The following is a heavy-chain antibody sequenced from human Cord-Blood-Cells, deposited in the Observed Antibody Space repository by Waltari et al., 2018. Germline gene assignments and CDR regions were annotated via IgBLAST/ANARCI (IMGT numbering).Heavy chain of an antibody. CDR3: ARLIVVVTAILDD. CDR1: GGSISSSSYY. J-gene: IGHJ4*02. CDR2: IYYSGIT. V-gene: IGHV4-39*01. Sequence: QLQLQESGPGLVKPSETLSLTCTVSGGSISSSSYYWGWIRQPPGKGLEWIGSIYYSGITYYTPALKRRVTISVDTSKNQFSLKLSSVTAADTAVYYCARLIVVVTAILDDWGQGTLVTVSS. D-gene: IGHD2-21*02.